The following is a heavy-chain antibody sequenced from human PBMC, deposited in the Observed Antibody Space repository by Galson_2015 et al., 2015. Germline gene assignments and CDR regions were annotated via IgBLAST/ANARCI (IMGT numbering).Heavy chain of an antibody. J-gene: IGHJ6*02. Sequence: SVKVSCKASGYTFTSYAMNWVRQAPGQGLEWMGWINTNTGNPTYAQGFTGRFVFSFDTSVSTAYLQISSLKAEDTAVYYCARDPDLGYCSGGSCQSTYYYGMDVWGQGTTVTVSS. V-gene: IGHV7-4-1*02. CDR2: INTNTGNP. D-gene: IGHD2-15*01. CDR3: ARDPDLGYCSGGSCQSTYYYGMDV. CDR1: GYTFTSYA.